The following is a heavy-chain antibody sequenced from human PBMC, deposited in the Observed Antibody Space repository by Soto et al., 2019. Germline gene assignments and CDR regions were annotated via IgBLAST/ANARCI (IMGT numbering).Heavy chain of an antibody. J-gene: IGHJ4*02. CDR1: GFSFSSYS. CDR2: ITSDTNTI. D-gene: IGHD6-19*01. Sequence: GSLRLSCAASGFSFSSYSMNWVRQAPGKGLEWSSYITSDTNTIKYADSVKGRFTISRDNAKNSLYLQMNSLRDEDTPVYYCARSVEGHFAYWGQGTVVTVSP. V-gene: IGHV3-48*02. CDR3: ARSVEGHFAY.